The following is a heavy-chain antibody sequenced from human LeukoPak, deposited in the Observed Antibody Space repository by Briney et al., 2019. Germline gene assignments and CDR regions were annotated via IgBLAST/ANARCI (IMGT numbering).Heavy chain of an antibody. J-gene: IGHJ4*02. Sequence: GGSLRLSCAASGFSFSNFGIHWVRQAPGKGLEWVAVISDDGNKKFYADSVKGRFTVSRDNSKNTLYLQMNSLRAEDTAVYYCARDLGGSWFDWGQGTLVTVSS. V-gene: IGHV3-30*03. CDR1: GFSFSNFG. CDR3: ARDLGGSWFD. D-gene: IGHD2-15*01. CDR2: ISDDGNKK.